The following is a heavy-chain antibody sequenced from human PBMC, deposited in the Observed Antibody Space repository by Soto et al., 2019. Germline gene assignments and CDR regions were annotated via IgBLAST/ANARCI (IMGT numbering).Heavy chain of an antibody. CDR1: GYTFTSYG. CDR2: TNPYNGNT. D-gene: IGHD1-26*01. V-gene: IGHV1-18*01. CDR3: TRDPVGGNWFDP. J-gene: IGHJ5*02. Sequence: QVQLVQSGVEVKKPGASVKVSCKASGYTFTSYGISWVRQAPGQGLEWVGWTNPYNGNTNYAQKLQGRVTMTTDTSTSTAYMELRSLRSDDTAVYYCTRDPVGGNWFDPWGQGTLVTVSS.